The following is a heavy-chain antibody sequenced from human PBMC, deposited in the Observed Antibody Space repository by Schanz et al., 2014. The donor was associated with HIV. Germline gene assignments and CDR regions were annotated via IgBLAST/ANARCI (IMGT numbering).Heavy chain of an antibody. CDR2: ISGSGVST. Sequence: EVQLLESGGGLVQPGGSLRLSCAASGFTFSSYGMSWVRQAPGKGLDGVSAISGSGVSTYYADSVKGRFTVSRDNSKNTLYLQMNSLRAEDTAVYFCANDPELTTITGYFDSWGQGTLVTVSS. CDR1: GFTFSSYG. CDR3: ANDPELTTITGYFDS. D-gene: IGHD4-4*01. V-gene: IGHV3-23*01. J-gene: IGHJ4*02.